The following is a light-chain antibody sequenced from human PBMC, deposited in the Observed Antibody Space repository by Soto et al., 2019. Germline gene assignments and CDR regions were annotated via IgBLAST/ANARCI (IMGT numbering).Light chain of an antibody. CDR2: GAS. Sequence: EVVLTQSPATLSLSPGERATLSCRASQSVSSYLAWYQQKPGQAPRLLIYGASSRATGIPDRFSGSGSETDFTLTISRLEPEDFALYYCQQYGGSPITFGQGTRLEI. J-gene: IGKJ5*01. CDR3: QQYGGSPIT. V-gene: IGKV3-20*01. CDR1: QSVSSY.